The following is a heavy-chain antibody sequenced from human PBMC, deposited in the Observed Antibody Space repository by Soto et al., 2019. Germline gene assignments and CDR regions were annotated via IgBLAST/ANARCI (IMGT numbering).Heavy chain of an antibody. CDR1: GFTFSSYA. Sequence: GGSLRLSCAASGFTFSSYAMSWVRQAPGKGLEWVSAISGSGGSTYYADSVKGRFTISRDNSKNTLYLQMNSLRAEDTAVYYCAKDRLAAAIQDYYYYCIDVRGHVPTVT. CDR3: AKDRLAAAIQDYYYYCIDV. J-gene: IGHJ6*02. D-gene: IGHD6-13*01. CDR2: ISGSGGST. V-gene: IGHV3-23*01.